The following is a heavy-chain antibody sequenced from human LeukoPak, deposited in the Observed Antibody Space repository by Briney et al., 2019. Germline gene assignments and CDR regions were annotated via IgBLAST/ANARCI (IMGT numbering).Heavy chain of an antibody. V-gene: IGHV3-7*01. CDR2: TKQDGSEE. Sequence: GGSLRLSCAASGFTFSSYWMSWVRQAPGKGLEWVANTKQDGSEEYYVDSVKGRFTISRDNAKNSLYLQMNSLRAEDTAVYYCARGLDHDGRGYWGQGTLVTVSS. J-gene: IGHJ4*02. D-gene: IGHD1-1*01. CDR3: ARGLDHDGRGY. CDR1: GFTFSSYW.